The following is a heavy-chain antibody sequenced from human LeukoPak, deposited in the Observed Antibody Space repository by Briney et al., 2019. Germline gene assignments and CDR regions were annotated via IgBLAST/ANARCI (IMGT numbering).Heavy chain of an antibody. J-gene: IGHJ4*02. D-gene: IGHD3-22*01. CDR3: ARGPDSSGYYYFDY. CDR1: GGSISSGDYY. V-gene: IGHV4-30-4*01. CDR2: IYHSGST. Sequence: SETLSLTCTVSGGSISSGDYYWSWIRQPPGKGLEWIGYIYHSGSTHFNPSLKSRVTISVDTSKNQFSLKLSSVTAADTAVYFCARGPDSSGYYYFDYWGQGTLVTVSS.